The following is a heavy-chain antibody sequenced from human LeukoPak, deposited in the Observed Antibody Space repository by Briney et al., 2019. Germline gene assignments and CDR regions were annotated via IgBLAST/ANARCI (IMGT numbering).Heavy chain of an antibody. Sequence: GGSLRLSCAASGFTFSSYAMHWVRQAPGKGLVWVSRINSDGSSTSYADSVKGRFTISRDNAKNTLYLQMNSLRAEDTAVYYCARGSRLAAAGTAFDPWGQGTLVTVSS. CDR1: GFTFSSYA. D-gene: IGHD6-13*01. J-gene: IGHJ5*02. V-gene: IGHV3-74*01. CDR3: ARGSRLAAAGTAFDP. CDR2: INSDGSST.